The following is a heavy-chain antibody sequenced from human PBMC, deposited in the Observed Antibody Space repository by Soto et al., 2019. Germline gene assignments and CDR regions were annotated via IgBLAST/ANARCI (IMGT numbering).Heavy chain of an antibody. Sequence: GGSLRLSCAASGFTFSGYAMSWVRQAPGKGLEWVSAISGSGDSTYYADSVKGRFTISRDNSKSTLYLQMNSLRAEDTAIYFCATVRALTDLWGVVHSFGSDYWGQGTLVTVSS. D-gene: IGHD3-16*01. CDR3: ATVRALTDLWGVVHSFGSDY. V-gene: IGHV3-23*01. CDR2: ISGSGDST. J-gene: IGHJ4*02. CDR1: GFTFSGYA.